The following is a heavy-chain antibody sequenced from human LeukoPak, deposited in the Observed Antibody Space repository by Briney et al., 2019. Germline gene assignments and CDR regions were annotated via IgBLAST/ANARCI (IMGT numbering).Heavy chain of an antibody. Sequence: EASVKVSCKASGYTFTSYDINLVRQATGQGLEWMGWMNPNSGNTGYAQKFQGRVTMTRNTSISTAYMELSSLRSEDTAVYYCARLLWFGEPYYYYYMDVWGKGTTVTVSS. V-gene: IGHV1-8*01. CDR1: GYTFTSYD. CDR3: ARLLWFGEPYYYYYMDV. J-gene: IGHJ6*03. CDR2: MNPNSGNT. D-gene: IGHD3-10*01.